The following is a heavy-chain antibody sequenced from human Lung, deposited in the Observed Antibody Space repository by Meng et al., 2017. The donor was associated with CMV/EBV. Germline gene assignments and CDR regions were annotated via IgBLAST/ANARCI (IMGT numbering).Heavy chain of an antibody. J-gene: IGHJ4*01. D-gene: IGHD3-22*01. CDR1: GGSFSGYY. CDR2: INHRGHS. Sequence: SETLSLTCGVYGGSFSGYYWSWIRQPPGRGLEWIGEINHRGHSNYNPSLKSRVSLAIDTSKSQFSLKLTSVTVADTAVYYCARPPYYYDSSPHHRSDYFDYWSQGALVTVSS. V-gene: IGHV4-34*01. CDR3: ARPPYYYDSSPHHRSDYFDY.